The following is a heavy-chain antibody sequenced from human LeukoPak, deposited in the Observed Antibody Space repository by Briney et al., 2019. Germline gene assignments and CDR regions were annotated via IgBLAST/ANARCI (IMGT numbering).Heavy chain of an antibody. Sequence: PGRSLRLSCAASGFTFSSYGMHWVRQAPGKRLGWGAVIWYDGSNKYYADSVKGRFTISRDNSKNTLYLQMNSLRAEDTAVYYCSEDLSTYYDILTGLDYWGQGTLVTVSS. V-gene: IGHV3-33*06. J-gene: IGHJ4*02. CDR2: IWYDGSNK. CDR1: GFTFSSYG. CDR3: SEDLSTYYDILTGLDY. D-gene: IGHD3-9*01.